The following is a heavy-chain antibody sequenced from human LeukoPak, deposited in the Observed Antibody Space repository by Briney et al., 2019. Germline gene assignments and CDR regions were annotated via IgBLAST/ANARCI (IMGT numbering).Heavy chain of an antibody. Sequence: GRSLRLSCAASGFTFDDYAMRWVRQAPGKGLEWVAGISWNSGSIGYADSVKGRFTISRDNAKNSLYLQMNSLRAEDTALYYCAKAHNYYDSSGHAFDIWGQGTMVTVSS. CDR3: AKAHNYYDSSGHAFDI. CDR2: ISWNSGSI. J-gene: IGHJ3*02. D-gene: IGHD3-22*01. V-gene: IGHV3-9*01. CDR1: GFTFDDYA.